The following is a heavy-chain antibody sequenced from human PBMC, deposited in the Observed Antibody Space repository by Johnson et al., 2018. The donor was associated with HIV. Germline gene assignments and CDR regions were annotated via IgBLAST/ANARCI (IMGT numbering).Heavy chain of an antibody. V-gene: IGHV3-30*04. CDR1: GFTFSSYA. CDR2: ISYDGSNK. CDR3: ARDHTIAWDLKGDAFDI. D-gene: IGHD1-26*01. Sequence: QVQLVESGGGVVQPGRSLRLSCAASGFTFSSYAMHWVRQAPGKGLEWVAVISYDGSNKYYADSVKGRFTISRDNSKNTLYLQMNSLRAEDTALYYCARDHTIAWDLKGDAFDIWGQGTMVTVSS. J-gene: IGHJ3*02.